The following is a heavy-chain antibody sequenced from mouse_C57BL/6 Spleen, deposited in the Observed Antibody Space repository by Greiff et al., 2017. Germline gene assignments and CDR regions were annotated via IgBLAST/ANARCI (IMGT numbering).Heavy chain of an antibody. Sequence: QVQLQQPGTELVKPGASVKLSCKASGYTFTSYWMHWVKQRPGQGLEWIGNINPSNGGTNYNEKFKSKATLTVDKSSSTAYMQLSSLTSEDSAVYYWAREGRGTTVAFDVWGTGTTVTVSS. J-gene: IGHJ1*03. D-gene: IGHD1-1*01. V-gene: IGHV1-53*01. CDR2: INPSNGGT. CDR3: AREGRGTTVAFDV. CDR1: GYTFTSYW.